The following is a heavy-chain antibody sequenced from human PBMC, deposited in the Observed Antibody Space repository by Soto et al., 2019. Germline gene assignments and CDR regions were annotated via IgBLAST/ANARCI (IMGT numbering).Heavy chain of an antibody. D-gene: IGHD2-21*02. CDR2: IYPGDSDT. CDR3: AGSRSCLGLLYGMDV. J-gene: IGHJ6*02. V-gene: IGHV5-51*01. CDR1: GYSFTSYW. Sequence: GESLKISCKGSGYSFTSYWIGWVRQMPGKGLEWMGIIYPGDSDTRYSPSFQGQVTISVDKSISTAYLQWSSLKASDTAMYYCAGSRSCLGLLYGMDVWGQGTTVTVSS.